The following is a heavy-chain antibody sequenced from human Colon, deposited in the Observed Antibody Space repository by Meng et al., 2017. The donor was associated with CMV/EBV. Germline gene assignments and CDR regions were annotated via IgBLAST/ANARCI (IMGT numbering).Heavy chain of an antibody. CDR2: IKQDGSEK. CDR3: ARDVLGHCSGLSCYPMGYFDL. D-gene: IGHD2-15*01. J-gene: IGHJ2*01. Sequence: GESLKISCAASEFAFSIYSMSWVRLAPGKGLEWVASIKQDGSEKYYVDSVMGRFTISRDNAKNSLYLQVNSLRVEDTATYFCARDVLGHCSGLSCYPMGYFDLWGRGTLVTVSS. CDR1: EFAFSIYS. V-gene: IGHV3-7*01.